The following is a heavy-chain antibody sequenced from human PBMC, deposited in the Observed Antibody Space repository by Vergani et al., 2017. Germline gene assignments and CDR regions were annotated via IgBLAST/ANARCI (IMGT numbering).Heavy chain of an antibody. Sequence: QVQLQESGPGLVKPSETLSLTCAVSGYSISSGYYWGWIRQPPGKGLEWIGSIYPSGRTYYNASLKSRVTISVDTSKNQFSLMLPSVTAADTAVYYCAIGTIAVAVGFDYWSQRTLVTVYS. V-gene: IGHV4-38-2*01. CDR3: AIGTIAVAVGFDY. CDR1: GYSISSGYY. CDR2: IYPSGRT. J-gene: IGHJ4*02. D-gene: IGHD6-19*01.